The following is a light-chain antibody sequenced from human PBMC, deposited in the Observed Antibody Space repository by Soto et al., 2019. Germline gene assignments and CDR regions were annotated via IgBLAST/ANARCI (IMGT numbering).Light chain of an antibody. CDR3: QQYGNFPYT. V-gene: IGKV3-20*01. CDR2: GAS. J-gene: IGKJ2*01. Sequence: EIVLTQSPGTLSLSPGERATLSCRASQSVPSDWLAWYRHKPGQAPRLLIYGASSRATGVPARVGGSGSGTDFTLTITGLKPEAFAVYYCQQYGNFPYTFGQGTKLEIK. CDR1: QSVPSDW.